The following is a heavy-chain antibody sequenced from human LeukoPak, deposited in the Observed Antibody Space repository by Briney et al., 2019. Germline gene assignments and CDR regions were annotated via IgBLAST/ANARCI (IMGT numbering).Heavy chain of an antibody. Sequence: GSLRLSCAASGFAFSDYYWSWIRQPPGKGLEWIGEINHSGSTNYNPSLKSRVTISVDTSKNQFSLKLSSVTAADTAVYYCARGGYCSSTSCSFDYWGQGTLVTVSS. CDR3: ARGGYCSSTSCSFDY. CDR2: INHSGST. D-gene: IGHD2-2*01. J-gene: IGHJ4*02. V-gene: IGHV4-34*01. CDR1: GFAFSDYY.